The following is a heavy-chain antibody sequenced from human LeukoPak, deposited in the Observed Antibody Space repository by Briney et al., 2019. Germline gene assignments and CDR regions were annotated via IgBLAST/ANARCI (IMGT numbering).Heavy chain of an antibody. CDR2: IKPDGSEK. CDR1: GFTFSSYA. Sequence: GGSLRLSCAASGFTFSSYAMSWVRQAPGKGLEWVAKIKPDGSEKYYVDSVKGRFTISRDNAKNSLYLQMSSLSAEDTAVYYCLAAGGYWGQGTLVTVSS. D-gene: IGHD3-10*01. V-gene: IGHV3-7*01. J-gene: IGHJ4*02. CDR3: LAAGGY.